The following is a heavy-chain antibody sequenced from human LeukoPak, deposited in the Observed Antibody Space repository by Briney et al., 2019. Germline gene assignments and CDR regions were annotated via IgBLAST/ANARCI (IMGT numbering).Heavy chain of an antibody. D-gene: IGHD3-10*01. CDR2: ISAYNGNT. CDR3: ARIDYYGSGSSPEARYYFDY. Sequence: ASVKVSCKASGYTFTSYGISWVRQAPGQGLEWMGWISAYNGNTNYAQKLQGRVTMTTDTSTSTAYMELRSLRSDDTAVYYCARIDYYGSGSSPEARYYFDYWGQGTLVTVSS. J-gene: IGHJ4*02. CDR1: GYTFTSYG. V-gene: IGHV1-18*01.